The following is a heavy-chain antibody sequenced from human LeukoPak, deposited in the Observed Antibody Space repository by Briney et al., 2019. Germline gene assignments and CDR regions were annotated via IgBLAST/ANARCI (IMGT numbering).Heavy chain of an antibody. CDR2: IIPIFGTA. J-gene: IGHJ3*02. CDR1: GGTFSSYA. D-gene: IGHD6-13*01. Sequence: ASVKVSCKASGGTFSSYAISWVRQAPGQGLEWMGGIIPIFGTANYAQKFQGRVTITADESTSTAYMELSSLRSEDTAVYYCARDGIAAAPDAFDIWGQGTMVAVSS. V-gene: IGHV1-69*13. CDR3: ARDGIAAAPDAFDI.